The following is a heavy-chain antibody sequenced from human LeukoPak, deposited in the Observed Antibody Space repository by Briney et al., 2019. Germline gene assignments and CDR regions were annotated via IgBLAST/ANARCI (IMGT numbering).Heavy chain of an antibody. D-gene: IGHD3-22*01. CDR1: GFTFSSYA. Sequence: GGSLRLSCAASGFTFSSYAMSWVRQAPGKGLEWVSAISGSAGSTYYADSVKGRFTISRDNSKNTLYLQMNSLRAKDTAVYYCAKDSIRGVVITVLDYWGQGTLVTVSS. CDR3: AKDSIRGVVITVLDY. J-gene: IGHJ4*02. V-gene: IGHV3-23*01. CDR2: ISGSAGST.